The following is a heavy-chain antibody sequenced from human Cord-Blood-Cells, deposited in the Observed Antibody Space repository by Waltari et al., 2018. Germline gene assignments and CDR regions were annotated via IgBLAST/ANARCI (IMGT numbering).Heavy chain of an antibody. CDR2: IKQDGSEK. J-gene: IGHJ3*02. V-gene: IGHV3-7*01. Sequence: EVQLVASGGGLVQPGGSLRLSCAASGFTFSSYWMSWVRPAPGKGLEWVANIKQDGSEKYYVDSVKGRFTISRDNAKNSLYLQMNSLRAEDTAVYYCARLGRPDAFDIWGQGTMVTVSS. CDR1: GFTFSSYW. CDR3: ARLGRPDAFDI.